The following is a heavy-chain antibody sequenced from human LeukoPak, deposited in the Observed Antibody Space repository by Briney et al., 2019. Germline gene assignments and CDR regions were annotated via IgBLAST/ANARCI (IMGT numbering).Heavy chain of an antibody. CDR3: ARDSLLTYYYDSSGQTGAFDI. J-gene: IGHJ3*02. D-gene: IGHD3-22*01. Sequence: PSETLSLTCAVYGGSFSDYYWSWIRQHPGKGLEWIGYIYYSGSTYYNPSLKSRVTISVDTSKNQFSLKLSSVTAADTAVYYCARDSLLTYYYDSSGQTGAFDIWGQGTMVAVSS. V-gene: IGHV4-31*11. CDR2: IYYSGST. CDR1: GGSFSDYY.